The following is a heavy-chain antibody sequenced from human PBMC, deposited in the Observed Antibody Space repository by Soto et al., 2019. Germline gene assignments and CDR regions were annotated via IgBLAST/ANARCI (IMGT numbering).Heavy chain of an antibody. CDR2: IYYSGST. CDR3: ARLGGYDYIWGSYPKPPV. V-gene: IGHV4-39*01. Sequence: QLQLQESGPGLVKPSETLSLTCTVSGGSISSSSYYWGWIRQPPGKGLEWIGSIYYSGSTYYNPSLKSRVTISVDTSKNQFSLKLSSVTAADTAVYYCARLGGYDYIWGSYPKPPVWGKGTLVTVSS. J-gene: IGHJ4*02. CDR1: GGSISSSSYY. D-gene: IGHD3-16*02.